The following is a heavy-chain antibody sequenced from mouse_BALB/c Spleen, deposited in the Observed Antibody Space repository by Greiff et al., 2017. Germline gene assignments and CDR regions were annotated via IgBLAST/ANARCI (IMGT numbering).Heavy chain of an antibody. J-gene: IGHJ2*01. V-gene: IGHV3-2*02. CDR2: ISYSGST. D-gene: IGHD2-4*01. CDR3: ARGLRRFDY. CDR1: GYSITSDYA. Sequence: VQLVESGPGLVKPSQSLSLTCTVTGYSITSDYAWNWIRQFPGNKLEWMGYISYSGSTSYNPSLKSRISITRDTSKNQFFLQLNSVTTEDTATYYCARGLRRFDYWGQGTTLTVSS.